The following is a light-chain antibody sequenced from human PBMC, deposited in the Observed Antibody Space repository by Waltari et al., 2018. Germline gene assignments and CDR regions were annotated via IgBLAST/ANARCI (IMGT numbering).Light chain of an antibody. V-gene: IGLV1-44*01. J-gene: IGLJ2*01. CDR2: SNY. CDR3: AAWDDSLDGEV. CDR1: RSNIGVYP. Sequence: QSVLTQPPSASGTPGQRVTISCSGRRSNIGVYPVPWYQQLPGTAPKLLIYSNYQRPSGVPDRFSGSKSGTSASLAISGLQSDDEAEYYCAAWDDSLDGEVFGGGTKLTVL.